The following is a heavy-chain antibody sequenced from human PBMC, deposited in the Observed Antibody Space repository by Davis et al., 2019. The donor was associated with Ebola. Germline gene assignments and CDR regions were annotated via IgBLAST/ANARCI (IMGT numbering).Heavy chain of an antibody. CDR2: IRSKAYGGTT. Sequence: GESLKISCTASGFTFGDYAMSWVRQAPGKGLEWVGFIRSKAYGGTTEYAASVKGRFTISRDDSKSIAYLQMNSLKTEDTAVYYCTRVIVVVADTGYFDYWGQGTLVTVSS. D-gene: IGHD2-15*01. V-gene: IGHV3-49*04. CDR3: TRVIVVVADTGYFDY. CDR1: GFTFGDYA. J-gene: IGHJ4*02.